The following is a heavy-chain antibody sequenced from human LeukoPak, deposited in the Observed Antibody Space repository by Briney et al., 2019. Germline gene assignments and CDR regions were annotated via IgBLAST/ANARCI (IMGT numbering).Heavy chain of an antibody. CDR3: ARELRGYNRLRTYYYYMDV. CDR1: GFTFSSYW. V-gene: IGHV3-7*01. CDR2: IKQDGSEK. J-gene: IGHJ6*03. D-gene: IGHD5-24*01. Sequence: GGSLRLSCAASGFTFSSYWMSWVRPAPGKGLEWVANIKQDGSEKYYVDSVKGRFTISRDNAKNSLYLQMNSLRAEDTAVYYCARELRGYNRLRTYYYYMDVWGKGTTVTVSS.